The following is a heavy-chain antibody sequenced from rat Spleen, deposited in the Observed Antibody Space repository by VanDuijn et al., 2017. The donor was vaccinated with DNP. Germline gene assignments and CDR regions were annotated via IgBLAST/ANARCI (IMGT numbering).Heavy chain of an antibody. CDR3: ARWQLYLSYFDY. V-gene: IGHV2-16*01. CDR1: GFSLTSYG. CDR2: IWSGGST. D-gene: IGHD1-2*01. J-gene: IGHJ2*01. Sequence: QVQLKESGPGLVQPSRTLSLTCTVSGFSLTSYGVSWVRQPPGKGLEWIAAIWSGGSTDYNSSLKSRLSISRDTSNSQVRLKMNSLQTEDTAMYFCARWQLYLSYFDYWGQGVMVTVSS.